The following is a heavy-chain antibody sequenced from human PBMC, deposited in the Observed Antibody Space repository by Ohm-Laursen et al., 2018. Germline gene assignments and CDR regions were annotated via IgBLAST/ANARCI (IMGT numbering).Heavy chain of an antibody. Sequence: SLRLSCSASGFTFDDYAMHWVRQAPGKGLEWVSGISWNSGSIGYADSVKGRFTISRDNSRHTLYLQMDSLTAEDTAVYYCANDPPGSDWSFEYWGQGALVTVSS. D-gene: IGHD6-19*01. CDR3: ANDPPGSDWSFEY. CDR1: GFTFDDYA. J-gene: IGHJ4*02. V-gene: IGHV3-9*01. CDR2: ISWNSGSI.